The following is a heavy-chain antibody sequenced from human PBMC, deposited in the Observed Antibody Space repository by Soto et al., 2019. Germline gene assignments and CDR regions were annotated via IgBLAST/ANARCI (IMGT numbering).Heavy chain of an antibody. J-gene: IGHJ6*02. D-gene: IGHD1-26*01. CDR3: ARIKWGLNYYNGMDV. CDR2: INPKTAAT. CDR1: GYSFSDYF. Sequence: QVQLVQSGAEVKKSGASVKVSCKPSGYSFSDYFIQWVRQAPGQGLEWVAWINPKTAATNYAKKCPGRVSVTWDTSSTTAYMELTSLRPDDTAVYYCARIKWGLNYYNGMDVWGQGTTVIVSS. V-gene: IGHV1-2*02.